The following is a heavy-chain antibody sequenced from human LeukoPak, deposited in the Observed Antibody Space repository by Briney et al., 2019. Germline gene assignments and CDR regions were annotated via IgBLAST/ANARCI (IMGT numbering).Heavy chain of an antibody. CDR3: ARNSYSYGRYDAFDI. CDR2: IYYSGST. CDR1: GGSISSGGYY. D-gene: IGHD5-18*01. J-gene: IGHJ3*02. V-gene: IGHV4-31*03. Sequence: SETLSLTCTVPGGSISSGGYYWSWIRQHPGKGLEWIGYIYYSGSTYYNPSLKSRVTISVDTPKNQFSLKLSSVTAADTAVYYCARNSYSYGRYDAFDIWGQGTMVTVSS.